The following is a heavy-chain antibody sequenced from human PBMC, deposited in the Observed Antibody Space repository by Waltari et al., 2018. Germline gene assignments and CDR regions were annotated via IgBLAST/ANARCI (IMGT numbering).Heavy chain of an antibody. CDR2: IYYSGST. CDR1: GGSISSYY. V-gene: IGHV4-59*01. CDR3: ARFGSGREYYFDY. Sequence: QVQLQESGPGLVKPSETLSLTCTVSGGSISSYYWSWIRQPPGKGLEWIGYIYYSGSTNSNPSLKSRVTISVDTSKNQFSLKLSSVTAADTAVYYCARFGSGREYYFDYWAQGTLVTVSS. J-gene: IGHJ4*02. D-gene: IGHD3-10*01.